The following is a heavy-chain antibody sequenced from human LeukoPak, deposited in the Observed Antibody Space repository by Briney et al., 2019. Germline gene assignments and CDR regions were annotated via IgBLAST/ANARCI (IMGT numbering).Heavy chain of an antibody. Sequence: PSETLSLTCTVSGGSMSGDYHYWGWIRQPPGKGLEWIGSISHFGSAYYNPSLKTRVTISVETSKNQFSLRLSFVTAADTAVYYCARGRAWSGPPQYMDVWGKGTTVTVSS. J-gene: IGHJ6*03. V-gene: IGHV4-39*07. CDR2: ISHFGSA. D-gene: IGHD3-3*01. CDR3: ARGRAWSGPPQYMDV. CDR1: GGSMSGDYHY.